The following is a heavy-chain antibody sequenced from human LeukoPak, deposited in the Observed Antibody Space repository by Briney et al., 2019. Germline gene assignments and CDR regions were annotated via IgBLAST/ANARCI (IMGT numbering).Heavy chain of an antibody. CDR3: VRDLTRNYYASSGYYFPY. Sequence: GGSLRLSCAASGFTFSSYTMNWVRQAPGKGLEWVSSISSSGSYMYYADSVKGRFSISRDNAKNSLYLQMNSLRAEDTAVYYCVRDLTRNYYASSGYYFPYWGQGTLVTVSS. V-gene: IGHV3-21*01. D-gene: IGHD3-22*01. CDR2: ISSSGSYM. J-gene: IGHJ4*02. CDR1: GFTFSSYT.